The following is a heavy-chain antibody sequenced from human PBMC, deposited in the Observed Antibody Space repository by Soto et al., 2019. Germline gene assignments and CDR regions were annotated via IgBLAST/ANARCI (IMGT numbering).Heavy chain of an antibody. D-gene: IGHD3-3*01. CDR1: GGTFSSYA. Sequence: QVQLVQSGAEVKKPGSSVKVSCKASGGTFSSYAISWVRQAPGQGLEWMGGIIPIFGTANYAQKFQGRVTITAAKSTSTAYMELSSLRSEDTAVYYCARSPYYDFWSGYFLYGMDVWGQGTTVTVSS. V-gene: IGHV1-69*06. J-gene: IGHJ6*02. CDR2: IIPIFGTA. CDR3: ARSPYYDFWSGYFLYGMDV.